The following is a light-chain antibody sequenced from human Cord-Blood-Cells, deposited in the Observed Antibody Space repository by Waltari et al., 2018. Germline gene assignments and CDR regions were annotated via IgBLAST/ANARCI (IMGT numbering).Light chain of an antibody. CDR1: QDISNY. J-gene: IGKJ4*01. Sequence: DIQMTQSPSSLSASVGDRVTITCQASQDISNYLNWYQQKPGKAPKLLIYDASNLETGVPTRFSGSGSGTEFTFTISSLQPEEIATYYCQQYDNLPPLTFGGGTKVEIK. CDR2: DAS. V-gene: IGKV1-33*01. CDR3: QQYDNLPPLT.